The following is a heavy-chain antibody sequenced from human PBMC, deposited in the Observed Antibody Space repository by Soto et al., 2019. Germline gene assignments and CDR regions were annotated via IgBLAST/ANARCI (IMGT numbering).Heavy chain of an antibody. J-gene: IGHJ6*02. Sequence: GASVKVSCKASGYTFTSYGISWVRQAPGQGLEWMGWISAYNGNTNYAQKLQGRVTMTTDTSTSTAYMELRSLRSDDTAVYYCARDYGDFWSGYFPYYYYGMDVWGQGTTVTVSS. CDR3: ARDYGDFWSGYFPYYYYGMDV. D-gene: IGHD3-3*01. V-gene: IGHV1-18*01. CDR2: ISAYNGNT. CDR1: GYTFTSYG.